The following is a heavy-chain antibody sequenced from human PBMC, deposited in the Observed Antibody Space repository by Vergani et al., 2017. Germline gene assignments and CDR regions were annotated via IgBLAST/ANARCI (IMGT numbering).Heavy chain of an antibody. CDR3: AREFEMAGHFDY. J-gene: IGHJ4*02. CDR2: ISSSSSYI. V-gene: IGHV3-21*01. CDR1: GFTFSSYS. D-gene: IGHD6-19*01. Sequence: EVQLVESGGGLVKPGGSLRLSCAASGFTFSSYSMNWVRQAPGKGLEWVSSISSSSSYIYYADSVKGRFTISRDNAKNSLYLQMNSLRAEDTAVYYCAREFEMAGHFDYWGQGTLVTVSS.